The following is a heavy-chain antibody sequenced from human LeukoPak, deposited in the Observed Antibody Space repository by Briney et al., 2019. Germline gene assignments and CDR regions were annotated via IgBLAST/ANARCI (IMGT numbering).Heavy chain of an antibody. CDR3: ARVKYYSSGYYIGEFYFDY. Sequence: SETLSLTCAVSGYSISSGYYWGWIRQPPGDGREWIGRIHHSGNSYYNPSLKSRVTISLDTSKNQFSLKLSSVTAADTAFYYCARVKYYSSGYYIGEFYFDYWGQGTLVTVSS. CDR2: IHHSGNS. CDR1: GYSISSGYY. J-gene: IGHJ4*02. D-gene: IGHD3-22*01. V-gene: IGHV4-38-2*01.